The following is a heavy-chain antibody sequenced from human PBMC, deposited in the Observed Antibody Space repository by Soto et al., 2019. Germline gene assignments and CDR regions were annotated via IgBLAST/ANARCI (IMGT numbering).Heavy chain of an antibody. CDR3: AKDRYDFWTYYYYGMDV. CDR2: ISYDGSNK. Sequence: GGSLRLSCAASGFTFSSYGMHWVRQAPGKGLEWVAVISYDGSNKYYADSVKGRFTISRDNSKNTLYLQMNSLRAEDTAVYYCAKDRYDFWTYYYYGMDVWGQGTTVTVSS. V-gene: IGHV3-30*18. D-gene: IGHD3-3*01. CDR1: GFTFSSYG. J-gene: IGHJ6*02.